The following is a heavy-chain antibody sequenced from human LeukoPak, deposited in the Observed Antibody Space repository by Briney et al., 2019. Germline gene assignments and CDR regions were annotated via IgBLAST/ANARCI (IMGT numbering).Heavy chain of an antibody. CDR1: GGSLSSGDYY. J-gene: IGHJ4*02. V-gene: IGHV4-30-4*08. Sequence: SQTLSPTCTVSGGSLSSGDYYWGWIRQPPGKCLEWIGYIYYSGSTYYNPSLKSRVTISVDTSKNQFSLKLSSVTAADTAVYYCARVGYSYGRIDYFGYWGQGTLVTVSS. CDR2: IYYSGST. D-gene: IGHD5-18*01. CDR3: ARVGYSYGRIDYFGY.